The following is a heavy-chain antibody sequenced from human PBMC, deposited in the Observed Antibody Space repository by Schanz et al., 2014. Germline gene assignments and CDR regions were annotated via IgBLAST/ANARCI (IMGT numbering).Heavy chain of an antibody. V-gene: IGHV1-18*01. Sequence: QIQLVQSGPEVKKPGATVKVSCKASGYIFINSGISWVRQAPGQGLDLMGWISVYNHNKEYYQKFQGRVTMTTDTSTSTAYMALTDLRSDDTAVYYCARDRRFFDRDDLYYFDSWGQGTLGTVSS. J-gene: IGHJ4*02. CDR2: ISVYNHNK. CDR3: ARDRRFFDRDDLYYFDS. D-gene: IGHD3-3*01. CDR1: GYIFINSG.